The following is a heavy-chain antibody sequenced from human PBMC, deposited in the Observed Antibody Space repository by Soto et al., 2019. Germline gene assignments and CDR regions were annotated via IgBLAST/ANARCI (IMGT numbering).Heavy chain of an antibody. D-gene: IGHD1-20*01. J-gene: IGHJ5*02. CDR1: GGSISSYY. V-gene: IGHV4-59*01. CDR3: ARVLFYNWNNEYNWFDP. Sequence: SETLSLTCTVSGGSISSYYWSWIRQPPGKGLEWIGYIYYSGSTNYNPSLKSRVTISVDTSKNQFSLKLSSVTAADTAVYYCARVLFYNWNNEYNWFDPWGQGTLVTVSS. CDR2: IYYSGST.